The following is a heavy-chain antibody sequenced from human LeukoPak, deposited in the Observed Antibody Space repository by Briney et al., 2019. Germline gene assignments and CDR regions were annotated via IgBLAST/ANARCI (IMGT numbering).Heavy chain of an antibody. D-gene: IGHD3-22*01. CDR2: IYYSGST. V-gene: IGHV4-39*01. CDR1: GGSISSSSYY. Sequence: SETLSLTCTVSGGSISSSSYYWGWIRQPPGKGLEWIGSIYYSGSTYYNPSLKSRVTISVDTSKNQFSLKLSSVTAADTAVYYCASNCDSRHDAFDIWGQGTMVTVSS. CDR3: ASNCDSRHDAFDI. J-gene: IGHJ3*02.